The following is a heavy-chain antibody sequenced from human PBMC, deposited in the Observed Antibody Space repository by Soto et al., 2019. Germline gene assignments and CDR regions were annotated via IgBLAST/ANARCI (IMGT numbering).Heavy chain of an antibody. CDR3: ARDFSVLWFGNWFDP. CDR1: GFTFSSYS. Sequence: GGSLRLSCAASGFTFSSYSMNWVRQAPGKGLEWVSYISSSSSTIYYADSVKGRFTISRDNAKNSLYLQMNSLRDEDTAVYYCARDFSVLWFGNWFDPWGQGTLVTVSS. D-gene: IGHD3-10*01. J-gene: IGHJ5*02. CDR2: ISSSSSTI. V-gene: IGHV3-48*02.